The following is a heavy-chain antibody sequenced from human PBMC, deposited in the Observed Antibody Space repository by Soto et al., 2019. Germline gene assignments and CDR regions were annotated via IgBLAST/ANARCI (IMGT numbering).Heavy chain of an antibody. CDR1: GYTFTSYH. CDR3: ARDSPPPSE. CDR2: IRADNGNT. Sequence: QVQLVQSGAEVKKPGASVKVSCRASGYTFTSYHITWVRQAPGQGLEWMGGIRADNGNTNSAQNLQRRVTLTTGTSTIKAEMELRRPRSHDTGVYYCARDSPPPSEWGQGPLVTVSS. J-gene: IGHJ4*02. D-gene: IGHD3-3*01. V-gene: IGHV1-18*01.